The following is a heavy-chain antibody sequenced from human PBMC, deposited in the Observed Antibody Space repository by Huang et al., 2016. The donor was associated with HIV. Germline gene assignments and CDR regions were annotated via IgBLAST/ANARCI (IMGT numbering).Heavy chain of an antibody. J-gene: IGHJ4*02. D-gene: IGHD3-22*01. CDR2: ISKTSGAT. Sequence: EVQLVESGGGLAQPGGSLRLFCVASGYTFSTYSMIWVRQAPGKGLEGVSYISKTSGATSYAESVKGRFTVARDNVKNSLYLQMNRLRVEDTAMYYCVRDSSSGLQLRYWGQGALVIVS. CDR3: VRDSSSGLQLRY. V-gene: IGHV3-48*01. CDR1: GYTFSTYS.